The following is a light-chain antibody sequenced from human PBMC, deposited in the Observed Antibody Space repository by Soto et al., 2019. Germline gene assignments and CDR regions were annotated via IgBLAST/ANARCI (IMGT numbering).Light chain of an antibody. V-gene: IGLV2-8*01. Sequence: QSALTQPPSASGSPGQSVTISCTGTSSDVGGYKYVSWYQQHRGKAPKLMIYEVSKRPSGVPDRFSGSKSGNTASLTVSGLQAEDEADYYCSSYAGSNNPFVFGTGTKLTVL. CDR2: EVS. CDR1: SSDVGGYKY. CDR3: SSYAGSNNPFV. J-gene: IGLJ1*01.